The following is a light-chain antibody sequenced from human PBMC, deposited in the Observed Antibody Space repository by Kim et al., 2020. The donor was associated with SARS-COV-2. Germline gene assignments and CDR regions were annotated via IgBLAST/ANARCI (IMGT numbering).Light chain of an antibody. CDR2: QDS. J-gene: IGLJ1*01. Sequence: VAPGPPARITSSGEKLGAKSASWYQPTPRPSPSLVIYQDSKRPSGLPERFSGPNSGTTATLTVSGTQAMDEADYYCQAWDSSTEVFGTGTRVTVL. CDR1: KLGAKS. CDR3: QAWDSSTEV. V-gene: IGLV3-1*01.